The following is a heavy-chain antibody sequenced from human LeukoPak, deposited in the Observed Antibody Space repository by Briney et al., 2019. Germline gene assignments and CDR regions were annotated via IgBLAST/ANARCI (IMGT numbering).Heavy chain of an antibody. V-gene: IGHV4-4*07. CDR3: ARDHPMVGVAGPGSRAFDI. CDR1: GGSISSYY. D-gene: IGHD6-19*01. Sequence: PSETLSLTCTVSGGSISSYYWSWIRQPAGKGLEWIGRIYTSGSTNYNPSLKSRVTMSVDTSKNHFSLKLSSVTAADTAVYYCARDHPMVGVAGPGSRAFDIWGQGTMVTVSS. J-gene: IGHJ3*02. CDR2: IYTSGST.